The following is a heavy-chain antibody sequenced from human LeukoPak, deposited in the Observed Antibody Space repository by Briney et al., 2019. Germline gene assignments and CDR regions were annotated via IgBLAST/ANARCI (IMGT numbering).Heavy chain of an antibody. D-gene: IGHD2-2*01. Sequence: SETLSLTCAVSGYSISSGYYWGWIRQPPGKGLEWIGIIYNSESTYYKPSLKSRVTISVDTSKNQFSLKMSSVTAADTAVYYCARLKGYCSSTSCYGFDPWGQGTLVTVSS. J-gene: IGHJ5*02. V-gene: IGHV4-38-2*01. CDR2: IYNSEST. CDR1: GYSISSGYY. CDR3: ARLKGYCSSTSCYGFDP.